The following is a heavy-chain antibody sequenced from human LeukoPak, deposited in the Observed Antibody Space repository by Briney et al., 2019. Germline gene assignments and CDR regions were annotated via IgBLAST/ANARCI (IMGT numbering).Heavy chain of an antibody. CDR3: ARSAVVAATPFDY. Sequence: PSETLSLTRAVYGGSFSGYYWSWIRQPPGKGLEWIGEINHSGSTNYNPSLKSRVTISVDTSKNQFSLKLSSVTAADTAVYYCARSAVVAATPFDYWGQGTLVTVSS. J-gene: IGHJ4*02. CDR2: INHSGST. D-gene: IGHD2-15*01. V-gene: IGHV4-34*01. CDR1: GGSFSGYY.